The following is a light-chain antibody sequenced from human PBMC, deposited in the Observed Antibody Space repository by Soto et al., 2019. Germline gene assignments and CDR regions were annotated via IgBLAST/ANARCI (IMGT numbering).Light chain of an antibody. Sequence: DIQMTQSPSSLSASVGDRVTITCRASQGIRNDLAWYQQKPRKAPKRLIYAASSLQSGVPSRFSGSGSGTDFTLTISSLQAEDFATYCCLQHNTYPRTFGQGTKVEIK. CDR3: LQHNTYPRT. CDR1: QGIRND. V-gene: IGKV1-17*01. CDR2: AAS. J-gene: IGKJ1*01.